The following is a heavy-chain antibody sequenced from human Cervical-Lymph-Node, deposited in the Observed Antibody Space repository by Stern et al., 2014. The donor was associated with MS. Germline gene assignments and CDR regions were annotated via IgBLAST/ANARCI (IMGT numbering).Heavy chain of an antibody. D-gene: IGHD6-19*01. CDR2: ISPINGVT. CDR3: ARGGLFDY. Sequence: MQLVESGAEVKKPGAAVKVSCKASGYTFSGYYIHWVRQTPGQGLQWMGWISPINGVTNYAQEFQGRVTMTRDTSITTVYMELSRLRPEDTAVFYCARGGLFDYWGQGTLVTVSS. J-gene: IGHJ4*02. CDR1: GYTFSGYY. V-gene: IGHV1-2*02.